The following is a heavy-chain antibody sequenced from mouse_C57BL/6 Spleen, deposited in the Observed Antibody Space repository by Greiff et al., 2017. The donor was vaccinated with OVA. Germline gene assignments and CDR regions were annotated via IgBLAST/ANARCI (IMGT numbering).Heavy chain of an antibody. V-gene: IGHV2-9-1*01. D-gene: IGHD1-1*01. CDR3: ARNQGPITTVVADYYAMDY. CDR1: GFSLTSYA. CDR2: IWTGGGT. J-gene: IGHJ4*01. Sequence: VQLQQSGPGLVAPSQSLSITCTVSGFSLTSYAISWVRQPPGKGLEWLGVIWTGGGTNYNSALKSRLSISKDNSKSQVFLKMNSLQTDDTARYYCARNQGPITTVVADYYAMDYWGQGTSVTVSS.